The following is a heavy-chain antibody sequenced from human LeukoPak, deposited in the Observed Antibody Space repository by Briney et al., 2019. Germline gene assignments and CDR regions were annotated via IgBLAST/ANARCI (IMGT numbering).Heavy chain of an antibody. D-gene: IGHD2-15*01. CDR2: IYHSGST. Sequence: SETLSLTCAVSGGSTSSGGYSWSWIRQPPGEGLEWIGYIYHSGSTYYNPSLKSRVTISVDRSKNQFSLKLSSVTAADTAVYYCASGYCSGGSCYLDYWGQGTLVTVSS. CDR1: GGSTSSGGYS. J-gene: IGHJ4*02. V-gene: IGHV4-30-2*01. CDR3: ASGYCSGGSCYLDY.